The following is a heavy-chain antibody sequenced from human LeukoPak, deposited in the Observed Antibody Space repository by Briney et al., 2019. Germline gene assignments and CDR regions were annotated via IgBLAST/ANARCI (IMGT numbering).Heavy chain of an antibody. CDR3: ASLHRTGYDAFDI. CDR2: ISGSGGST. Sequence: GGSLRLSCAASGFTFSSYAMSWVRQALEKGLEWVSAISGSGGSTYYADSVKGRFTISRDNSKNTLYLQMNSLRAEDTAVYYCASLHRTGYDAFDIWGQGTMVTVSS. V-gene: IGHV3-23*01. J-gene: IGHJ3*02. CDR1: GFTFSSYA. D-gene: IGHD3/OR15-3a*01.